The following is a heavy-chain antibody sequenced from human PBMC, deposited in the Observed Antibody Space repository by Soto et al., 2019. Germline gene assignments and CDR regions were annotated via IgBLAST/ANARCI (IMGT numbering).Heavy chain of an antibody. CDR3: ARGIAARLGIDYYYYYGMDG. CDR1: GGSFSGYY. D-gene: IGHD6-6*01. J-gene: IGHJ6*02. CDR2: ISHSGST. V-gene: IGHV4-34*01. Sequence: SETLSLTCAVYGGSFSGYYWSWIRQPPVKGLEWMWEISHSGSTNYNPSLKSRVTISVDTSKNQFSLKLSSVTAADTAVYYCARGIAARLGIDYYYYYGMDGWGQGTTVTVSS.